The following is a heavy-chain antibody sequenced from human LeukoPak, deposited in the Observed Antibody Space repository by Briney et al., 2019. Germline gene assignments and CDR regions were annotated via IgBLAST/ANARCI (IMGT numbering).Heavy chain of an antibody. V-gene: IGHV3-30*03. CDR2: ISYDGSNK. CDR3: ARDIDGYQLDY. D-gene: IGHD3-16*02. Sequence: QPGRSLRLSCAASGFTFSSYGMHWVRQAPGKGLEWVAVISYDGSNKYYADSVKGRFTISRDNSKNTLYLQMNSLRAEDTAVYYCARDIDGYQLDYRGQGTLVTVSS. CDR1: GFTFSSYG. J-gene: IGHJ4*02.